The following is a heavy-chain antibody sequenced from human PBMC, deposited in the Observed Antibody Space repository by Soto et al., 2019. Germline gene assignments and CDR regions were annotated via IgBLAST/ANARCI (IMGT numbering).Heavy chain of an antibody. Sequence: PSETLSLTCTVSGGSISSSSYYWGWIRQPPGKGLVWIGSIYYSGSTYYNPSLKSRVTISVATSKNQFSLKLSSVTAADTAVYYCARHRYYYDSSGYYRALYYFDYWGQGTLVTVSS. V-gene: IGHV4-39*01. CDR1: GGSISSSSYY. J-gene: IGHJ4*02. CDR2: IYYSGST. D-gene: IGHD3-22*01. CDR3: ARHRYYYDSSGYYRALYYFDY.